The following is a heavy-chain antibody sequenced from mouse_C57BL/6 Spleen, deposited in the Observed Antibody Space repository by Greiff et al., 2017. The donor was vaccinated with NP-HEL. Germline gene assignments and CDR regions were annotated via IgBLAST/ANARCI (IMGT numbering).Heavy chain of an antibody. CDR1: GYTFTGYW. CDR3: ARGYYGSSPRGYFDV. V-gene: IGHV1-9*01. CDR2: ILPGSGST. D-gene: IGHD1-1*01. Sequence: QVQLQQSGAELMKPGASVKLSCKPTGYTFTGYWIEWVKQRPGHGLEWIGEILPGSGSTNYNEKFKGKATFTADTSSNTAYMQLSSLTTEDSAIYYCARGYYGSSPRGYFDVWGTGTTVTVSS. J-gene: IGHJ1*03.